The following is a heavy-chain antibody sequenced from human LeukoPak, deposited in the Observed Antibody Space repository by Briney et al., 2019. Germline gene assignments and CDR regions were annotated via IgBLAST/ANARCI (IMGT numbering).Heavy chain of an antibody. D-gene: IGHD5-18*01. J-gene: IGHJ4*02. CDR3: TKYSGRIDY. CDR2: ISGSGGST. Sequence: GGSLRLSCAASGFTFSSYAMSWVRQAPGKGLEWVSAISGSGGSTYYADSVKGRFTISRDNSKNTLYLQMNSLKTEDTAVYYCTKYSGRIDYWGQGTLVTVSS. V-gene: IGHV3-23*01. CDR1: GFTFSSYA.